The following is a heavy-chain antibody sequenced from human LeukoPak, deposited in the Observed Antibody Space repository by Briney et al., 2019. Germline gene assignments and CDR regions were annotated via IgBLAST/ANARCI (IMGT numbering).Heavy chain of an antibody. CDR1: GYTFTSYA. V-gene: IGHV7-4-1*02. Sequence: ASVKVSCKASGYTFTSYAMNWVRQAPGQGLEWMGWINTNTGNPTYAQGFTGRFVFSLDTSVSTAYLQISSLKAEDTAVYYCARDGEWLGYYYYMDVWGKGTTVTVSS. D-gene: IGHD6-19*01. J-gene: IGHJ6*03. CDR3: ARDGEWLGYYYYMDV. CDR2: INTNTGNP.